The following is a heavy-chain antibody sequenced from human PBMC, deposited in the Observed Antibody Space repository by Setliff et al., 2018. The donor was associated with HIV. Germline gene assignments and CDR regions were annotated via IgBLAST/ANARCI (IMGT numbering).Heavy chain of an antibody. CDR2: IKSKTDGGTT. D-gene: IGHD6-6*01. V-gene: IGHV3-15*01. CDR3: ARDSRSIAARLTDY. CDR1: GFAFSNAW. J-gene: IGHJ4*02. Sequence: GGSLRLSCAASGFAFSNAWMSWVRQAPGKGLEWVGRIKSKTDGGTTDYAAPVKGRFTISRDNSKNMLSLQMNSLRVEDTAVYHCARDSRSIAARLTDYWGQGTLVTVSS.